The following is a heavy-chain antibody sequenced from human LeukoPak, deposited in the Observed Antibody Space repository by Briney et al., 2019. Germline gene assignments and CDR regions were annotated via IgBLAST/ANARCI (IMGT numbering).Heavy chain of an antibody. CDR1: GFTFSSYW. CDR2: IKQDGSEK. V-gene: IGHV3-7*01. D-gene: IGHD2-2*01. Sequence: GGSLRLSCAASGFTFSSYWMSWVRQAPGKGLEWVANIKQDGSEKYYVDSVKGRFTISRDNAKNSLYLQMNSLRAEDTAVYYCARAPQGSTSPGDYYYYYMDVWGKGTTVTVSS. CDR3: ARAPQGSTSPGDYYYYYMDV. J-gene: IGHJ6*03.